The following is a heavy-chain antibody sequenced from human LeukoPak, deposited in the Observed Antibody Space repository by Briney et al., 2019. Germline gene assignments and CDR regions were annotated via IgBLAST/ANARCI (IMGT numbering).Heavy chain of an antibody. CDR1: GYTFTELS. Sequence: ASVKVSCKVSGYTFTELSLHWVRQPPGKGLEGMGGFDPENGETIYAQKFQGRVTMTEDTSTDTAYMELSSLRSEDTAVYYCATSYPDTAMADDYYYYGMDVWGQGTTVTVSS. D-gene: IGHD5-18*01. CDR3: ATSYPDTAMADDYYYYGMDV. V-gene: IGHV1-24*01. J-gene: IGHJ6*02. CDR2: FDPENGET.